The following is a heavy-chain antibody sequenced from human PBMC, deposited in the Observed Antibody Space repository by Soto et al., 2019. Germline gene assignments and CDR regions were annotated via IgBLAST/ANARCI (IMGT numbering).Heavy chain of an antibody. D-gene: IGHD2-21*01. CDR1: GDSISSSNW. V-gene: IGHV4-4*02. J-gene: IGHJ6*02. CDR2: IYHTGIT. Sequence: SETLSLTCAVSGDSISSSNWWTWVRQPPGKGLEWIGDIYHTGITNYNPSLKSRVTILVDKSKNQFSPKLTSVTAADTAVYYCARHSASGLYYYFGMDVWGRGTTVTVSS. CDR3: ARHSASGLYYYFGMDV.